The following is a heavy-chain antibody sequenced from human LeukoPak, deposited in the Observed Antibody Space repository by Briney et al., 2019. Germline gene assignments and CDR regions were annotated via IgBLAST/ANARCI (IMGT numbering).Heavy chain of an antibody. CDR1: GFAFSRYG. J-gene: IGHJ4*02. D-gene: IGHD6-13*01. CDR3: ARIIASAGDY. V-gene: IGHV3-21*01. CDR2: ISGTSSYI. Sequence: PGGSLRLSCAASGFAFSRYGMHWVRQAPGKGLEWVSSISGTSSYIYYADSVKGRFTISRDNAKDSLYLQMNSLSAEDTAVYYCARIIASAGDYWGQGTLVTVSS.